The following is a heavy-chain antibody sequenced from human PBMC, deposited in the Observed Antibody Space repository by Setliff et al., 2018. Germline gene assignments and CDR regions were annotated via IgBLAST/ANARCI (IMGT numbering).Heavy chain of an antibody. D-gene: IGHD1-26*01. J-gene: IGHJ3*02. CDR2: IIPIFGTA. V-gene: IGHV1-69*13. Sequence: SVKVSCKASGGAFSSYAISWVRQAPGQGLEWMGGIIPIFGTANYAQKFQGRVTITADESTSTAYMELSSLRSEDTAVYYCARGRDIVGATGGAFDIWGQGTMVTVSS. CDR3: ARGRDIVGATGGAFDI. CDR1: GGAFSSYA.